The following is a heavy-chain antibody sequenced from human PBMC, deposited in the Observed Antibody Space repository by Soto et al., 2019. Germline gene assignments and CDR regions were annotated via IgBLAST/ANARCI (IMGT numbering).Heavy chain of an antibody. CDR1: GFTFSDYA. J-gene: IGHJ4*02. V-gene: IGHV3-23*01. CDR3: AKGTRVTWDH. Sequence: GGSLRLSCAASGFTFSDYAMSWVRQAPGKGLEWVSSITGSGGGTYSADSVKGRFTISRDNSKDTLFLQMISLGADDTAIYYCAKGTRVTWDHWGQGTLVTVSS. D-gene: IGHD4-17*01. CDR2: ITGSGGGT.